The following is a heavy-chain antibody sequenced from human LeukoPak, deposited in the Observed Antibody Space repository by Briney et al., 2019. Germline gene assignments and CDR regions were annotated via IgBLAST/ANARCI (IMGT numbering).Heavy chain of an antibody. V-gene: IGHV1-2*02. Sequence: VKVSCKASGGTFSSYAISWVRQAPGQGLEWMGWINPNSGGTNYAQKSQGRVTMTRDTSISTVYMELSRLTSDDTAIYYCARDYFDSGGYYYFDSWGQGTLVTVSS. CDR3: ARDYFDSGGYYYFDS. CDR2: INPNSGGT. CDR1: GGTFSSYA. D-gene: IGHD3-22*01. J-gene: IGHJ4*02.